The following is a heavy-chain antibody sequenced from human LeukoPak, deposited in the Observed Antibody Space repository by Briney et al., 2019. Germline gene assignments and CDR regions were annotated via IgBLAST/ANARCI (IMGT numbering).Heavy chain of an antibody. V-gene: IGHV3-21*01. D-gene: IGHD4-23*01. J-gene: IGHJ4*02. CDR3: ARARHDYGGPTVSDY. CDR1: GFTFSSYS. Sequence: GGSLRLSCAASGFTFSSYSMNWVRQAPGKGLEWVSSISSSSSYIYYADSVKGRFTISRDNAKNPLYLQMNSLRAEDTAVYYCARARHDYGGPTVSDYWGQGTLVTVSS. CDR2: ISSSSSYI.